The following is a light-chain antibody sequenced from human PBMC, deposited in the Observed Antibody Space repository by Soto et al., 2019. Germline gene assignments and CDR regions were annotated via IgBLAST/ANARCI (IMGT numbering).Light chain of an antibody. CDR1: SSDVGTYNF. J-gene: IGLJ3*02. V-gene: IGLV2-14*01. CDR3: SSYSSPSTPWV. CDR2: EVS. Sequence: QSALNQPASGSGSPGQSITISCTGTSSDVGTYNFVSWYQQHPGKAPKLMIYEVSSRPSGVSNRFSGSKSGNTASLTISGLQAEDGADYYCSSYSSPSTPWVFVGGTKLTAL.